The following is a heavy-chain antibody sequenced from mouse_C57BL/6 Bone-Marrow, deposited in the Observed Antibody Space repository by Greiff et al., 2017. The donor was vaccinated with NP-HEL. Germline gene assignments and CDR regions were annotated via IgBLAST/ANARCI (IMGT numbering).Heavy chain of an antibody. CDR2: IRSKSNNYAN. CDR3: VKGTWFAY. Sequence: VQLKESGGGLVQPKGSLKLSCAASGFSFNTYAMNWVRQAPGKGLEWVARIRSKSNNYANYYADSVKDRFTISRDDSESMLYLQMNNLKTEDTAMYYCVKGTWFAYWGQGTLVTVSA. J-gene: IGHJ3*01. CDR1: GFSFNTYA. V-gene: IGHV10-1*01. D-gene: IGHD3-3*01.